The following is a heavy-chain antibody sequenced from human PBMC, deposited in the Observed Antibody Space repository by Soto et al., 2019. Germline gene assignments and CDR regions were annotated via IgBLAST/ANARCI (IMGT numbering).Heavy chain of an antibody. D-gene: IGHD3-22*01. J-gene: IGHJ3*02. CDR3: ARTCDGSGPNSGGYGFAI. Sequence: QVQLQESGPGLVKPSETLSLTCSVPVDSISSYYWSWIRQAPGKGLEWNVYNYYSGPSYNPSLKSRVSRSLDTSKNQFSRKLSSGTAPDTAVYYCARTCDGSGPNSGGYGFAIWGQGTMVTVSS. CDR2: NYYSGP. V-gene: IGHV4-59*01. CDR1: VDSISSYY.